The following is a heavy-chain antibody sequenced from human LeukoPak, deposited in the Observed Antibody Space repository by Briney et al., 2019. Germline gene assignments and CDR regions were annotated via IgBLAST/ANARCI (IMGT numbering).Heavy chain of an antibody. CDR3: ARGVSGRFNVPLRTYYFDY. Sequence: ASVKVSCKASGYSCTSYDIDWVRQATGQWLEWMGWMNPNSGNTGYAQKFQGRVTMTRNTSISTAYMELSSLRSEDTAVYYCARGVSGRFNVPLRTYYFDYWGQGTLVTVSS. D-gene: IGHD1-26*01. CDR2: MNPNSGNT. CDR1: GYSCTSYD. J-gene: IGHJ4*02. V-gene: IGHV1-8*01.